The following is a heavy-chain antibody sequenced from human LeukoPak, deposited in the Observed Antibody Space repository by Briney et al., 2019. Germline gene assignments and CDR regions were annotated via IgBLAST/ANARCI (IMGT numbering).Heavy chain of an antibody. CDR3: ARNTETAIPLPYYFDY. CDR2: INTGNGNT. CDR1: GYTFTSYA. Sequence: GASVNVSCTASGYTFTSYAMHWVRQAPGQRLECMGWINTGNGNTKYSQKFQGRVTITRDTSASTAYMDLSSLRSEDTAVYYCARNTETAIPLPYYFDYWGQGTLVTVSS. V-gene: IGHV1-3*04. J-gene: IGHJ4*02. D-gene: IGHD2-21*02.